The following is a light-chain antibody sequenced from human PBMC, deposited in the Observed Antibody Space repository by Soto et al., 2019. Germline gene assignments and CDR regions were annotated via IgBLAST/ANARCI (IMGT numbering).Light chain of an antibody. CDR2: EGS. V-gene: IGLV2-23*03. J-gene: IGLJ3*02. CDR1: SSDFGSYNL. CDR3: CSYAGSSTFRV. Sequence: QSVLTQPASVSGSPGQSITISCTGTSSDFGSYNLVSWYQQHPGKAPKLMIYEGSKRPSGVSNRFSGSKSGNTASLTISGLQAEDEADYYCCSYAGSSTFRVFGGGTQLTVL.